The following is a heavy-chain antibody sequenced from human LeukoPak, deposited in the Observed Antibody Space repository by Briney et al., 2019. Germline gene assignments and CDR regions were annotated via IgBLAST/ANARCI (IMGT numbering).Heavy chain of an antibody. CDR1: GFTFSHYW. D-gene: IGHD1-26*01. CDR3: ARQQHSGSYGYFDY. V-gene: IGHV3-7*01. CDR2: IKQDGSEI. Sequence: GRPLRLSCAASGFTFSHYWMSWVRQAPGKGLEWVANIKQDGSEIYYVDSVKGRFTISRDNAKNSLYLQVTSLRVEDTAVYFCARQQHSGSYGYFDYWGQGTLVTVSS. J-gene: IGHJ4*02.